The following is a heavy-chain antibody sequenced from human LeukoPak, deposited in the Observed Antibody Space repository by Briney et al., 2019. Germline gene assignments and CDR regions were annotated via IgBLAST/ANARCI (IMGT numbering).Heavy chain of an antibody. CDR2: ISAYNGNT. Sequence: ASVKVSCKASGYTFTSYGISWVRQAPGQGLEWMGWISAYNGNTNYAQKLQGRVTMTTDTSTSTAYMELRSLRSDDTAVYYCARDLESGSCVSGTAFDIWGQGTMVTVSS. CDR1: GYTFTSYG. D-gene: IGHD1-26*01. CDR3: ARDLESGSCVSGTAFDI. V-gene: IGHV1-18*01. J-gene: IGHJ3*02.